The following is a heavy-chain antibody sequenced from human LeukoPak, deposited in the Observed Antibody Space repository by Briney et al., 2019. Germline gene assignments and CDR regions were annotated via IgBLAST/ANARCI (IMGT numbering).Heavy chain of an antibody. D-gene: IGHD6-19*01. CDR1: GDSVSSNSAA. Sequence: SQTLSLTCAISGDSVSSNSAAWNWIRQSPSRGLEWLVRTYYRSKWYNDYAVSVKSRITINPDTSKNQFSLQLNSVTPEDTAVYYCARDRWVSPAVAGPLSGMDVWGQGTTVTVSS. CDR2: TYYRSKWYN. J-gene: IGHJ6*02. V-gene: IGHV6-1*01. CDR3: ARDRWVSPAVAGPLSGMDV.